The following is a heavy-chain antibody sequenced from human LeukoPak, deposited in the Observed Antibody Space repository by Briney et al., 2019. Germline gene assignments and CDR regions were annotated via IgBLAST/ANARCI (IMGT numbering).Heavy chain of an antibody. V-gene: IGHV4-39*07. D-gene: IGHD2-2*01. CDR3: TRNRGDYCGSTSCDWNEFDP. J-gene: IGHJ5*02. CDR1: GGSISSSTYY. CDR2: IYYRRDT. Sequence: SETLSLTCAVSGGSISSSTYYWGWIRQPPGKGLEWIGTIYYRRDTYYNPSLKSRVTISLDTSKNQFSLRLTSVTAADTAVYYCTRNRGDYCGSTSCDWNEFDPWGQGALVTVSS.